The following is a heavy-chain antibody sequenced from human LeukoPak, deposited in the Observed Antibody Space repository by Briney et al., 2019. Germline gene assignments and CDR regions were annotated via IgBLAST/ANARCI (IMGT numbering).Heavy chain of an antibody. CDR3: AREGGDPRWLDP. J-gene: IGHJ5*02. CDR2: ISNSGST. CDR1: GGSISSHY. Sequence: PSETLSLTCTVSGGSISSHYWTWIRQSPVKGLEWIGDISNSGSTSYNPSLKSRVTISIDTSKNQFSLKLTSVTATDTAVYSCAREGGDPRWLDPWGQGTLVTVSS. V-gene: IGHV4-59*11. D-gene: IGHD6-25*01.